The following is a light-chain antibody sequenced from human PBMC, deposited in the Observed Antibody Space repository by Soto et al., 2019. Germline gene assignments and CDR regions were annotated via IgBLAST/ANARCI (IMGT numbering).Light chain of an antibody. Sequence: VVLKQSAGTLSLSPGERATLSCRASQTVRNNYLAWYQQKPGQAPRLLIYDASSRATGIPDRFSGGGSGTDFTLTISRLEPEDFAVYYCQQFSSYPLTFGGGTKVDIK. J-gene: IGKJ4*01. CDR1: QTVRNNY. CDR2: DAS. CDR3: QQFSSYPLT. V-gene: IGKV3-20*01.